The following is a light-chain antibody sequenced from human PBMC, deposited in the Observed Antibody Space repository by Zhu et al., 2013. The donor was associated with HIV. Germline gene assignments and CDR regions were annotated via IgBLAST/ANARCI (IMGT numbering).Light chain of an antibody. Sequence: QSALTQPPSASGSPGQSVTISCTGTSSDVGGYNYVSWYQQHPGKAPKLMIYEGSKRPSGVSNRFSGSKSGNTASLTISGLQADDEGDYYCSSYTSSSTSFGGGTKLTVL. CDR2: EGS. CDR3: SSYTSSSTS. J-gene: IGLJ2*01. CDR1: SSDVGGYNY. V-gene: IGLV2-14*01.